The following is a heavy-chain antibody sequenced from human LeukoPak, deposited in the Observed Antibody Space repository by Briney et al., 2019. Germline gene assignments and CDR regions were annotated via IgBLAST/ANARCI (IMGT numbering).Heavy chain of an antibody. V-gene: IGHV3-30*02. CDR2: IRYDGSNK. CDR3: AKDGNYYGSGSFVY. D-gene: IGHD3-10*01. J-gene: IGHJ4*02. CDR1: GFTFSSYG. Sequence: GGSLRLSCVASGFTFSSYGMHWVRQAPGKGLEWVAFIRYDGSNKYYADSVKGRFTISRDNSKNTLYLQMNSLRAEDTAVYYCAKDGNYYGSGSFVYWGQGTLVTVSS.